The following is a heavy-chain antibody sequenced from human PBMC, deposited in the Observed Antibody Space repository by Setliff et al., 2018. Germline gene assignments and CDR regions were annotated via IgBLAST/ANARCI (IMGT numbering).Heavy chain of an antibody. Sequence: LRLSCAASGFTFSSYWMSWVRQAPGKGLEWVANIKQDGSEKYYVDSVKGRFTISRDNAKNSLYLQMNSLRAEDTAVYYCARRVGVVVSNWFDPWGQGTLVTVSS. J-gene: IGHJ5*02. CDR1: GFTFSSYW. D-gene: IGHD2-2*01. CDR2: IKQDGSEK. V-gene: IGHV3-7*01. CDR3: ARRVGVVVSNWFDP.